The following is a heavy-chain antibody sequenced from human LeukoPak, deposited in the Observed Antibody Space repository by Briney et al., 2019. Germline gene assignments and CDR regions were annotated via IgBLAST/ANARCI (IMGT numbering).Heavy chain of an antibody. CDR2: ISALNGKT. Sequence: VSVKVSCKTSGYIFTSYAIIWVRQAPGQGLEWMAYISALNGKTRYAEKTQGRVTVTTDTSTATAYLELRSLRFDDTAVYFCARELWCSGGNCYLNSFDIWGQGTMVTVSS. CDR3: ARELWCSGGNCYLNSFDI. CDR1: GYIFTSYA. D-gene: IGHD2-15*01. J-gene: IGHJ3*02. V-gene: IGHV1-18*01.